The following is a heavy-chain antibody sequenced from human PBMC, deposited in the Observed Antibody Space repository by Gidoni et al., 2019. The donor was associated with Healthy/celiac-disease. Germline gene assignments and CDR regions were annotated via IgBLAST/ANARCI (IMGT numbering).Heavy chain of an antibody. V-gene: IGHV3-64*01. D-gene: IGHD3-22*01. CDR2: ISSNGGST. J-gene: IGHJ4*02. Sequence: EVQLVESGGGLVQPGGSLRLSCAASGFTFSSYAMHWVRQAPGKGLEYVSAISSNGGSTYHANSVKGRFTISRDNSKNTLYLQMGSLRAEDMAVYYCARVNPPYYYDSSGYLDYWGQGTLVTVSS. CDR1: GFTFSSYA. CDR3: ARVNPPYYYDSSGYLDY.